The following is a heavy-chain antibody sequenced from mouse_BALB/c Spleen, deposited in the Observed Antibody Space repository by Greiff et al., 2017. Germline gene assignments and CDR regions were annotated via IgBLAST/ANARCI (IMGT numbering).Heavy chain of an antibody. J-gene: IGHJ2*01. CDR1: GYAFSSYW. Sequence: QVQLQQSGAELVRPGSSVKISCKASGYAFSSYWMNWVKQRPGQGLEWIGQIYPGDGDTNYNGKFKGKATLTADKSSSTAYMQLSSLTSEDSAVYFCARSEGYGNYVESFDYWGQGTTLTVSS. CDR2: IYPGDGDT. D-gene: IGHD2-1*01. V-gene: IGHV1-80*01. CDR3: ARSEGYGNYVESFDY.